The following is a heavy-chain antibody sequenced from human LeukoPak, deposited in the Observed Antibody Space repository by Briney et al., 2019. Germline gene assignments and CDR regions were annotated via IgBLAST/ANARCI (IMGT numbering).Heavy chain of an antibody. J-gene: IGHJ4*02. V-gene: IGHV1-2*06. CDR1: GYTFTGYY. Sequence: GSVKVSCKASGYTFTGYYMRWVRHAPGQGLEWMGRINPNSGGTNYAQKLQGRVTVTRDTSISTAYMELSRLRSDDTAVYYCARLYCRGGSCYDDWGQGTLVTVSS. CDR2: INPNSGGT. D-gene: IGHD2-15*01. CDR3: ARLYCRGGSCYDD.